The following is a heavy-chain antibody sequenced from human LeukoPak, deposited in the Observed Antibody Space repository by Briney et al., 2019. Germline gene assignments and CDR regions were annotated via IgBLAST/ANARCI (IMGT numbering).Heavy chain of an antibody. CDR1: GGSISNYY. V-gene: IGHV4-59*01. J-gene: IGHJ6*02. Sequence: SETLSLTCTVSGGSISNYYWSWIRQPPGQGLEWIGYIYYSGSTNYNPSLKSRVTISVDTSTTQFSLKLSSVTAADTAVYYCARDPSPEHYYASSHWDYYYGMDVWGPGTTVTVSS. CDR3: ARDPSPEHYYASSHWDYYYGMDV. D-gene: IGHD3-22*01. CDR2: IYYSGST.